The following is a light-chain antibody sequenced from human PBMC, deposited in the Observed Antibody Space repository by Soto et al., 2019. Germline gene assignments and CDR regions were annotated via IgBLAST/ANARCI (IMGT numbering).Light chain of an antibody. CDR1: RDIVKY. CDR2: DAS. Sequence: IQMTQSPSSLSASVGDRVTITCQASRDIVKYLNWYQQKPGKAPKLLIYDASYLETGVPSRFSGGGSGTDFTFTISSLQAEDIATYYCQQYDNLPGTFGQGTKVEIK. J-gene: IGKJ2*01. CDR3: QQYDNLPGT. V-gene: IGKV1-33*01.